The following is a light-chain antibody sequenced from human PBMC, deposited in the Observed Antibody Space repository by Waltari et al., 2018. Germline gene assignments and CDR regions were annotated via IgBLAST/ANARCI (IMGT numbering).Light chain of an antibody. Sequence: EVVMTQSPATLSMSPGERATLSCRASQSVSNNLAWYQQKPGQAPRLLIYGASTRSTGIPASFSGSGSGTEFTLTISSLQSEDFAVYYCQRHNDWPWTFGQGTKVEIK. J-gene: IGKJ1*01. CDR2: GAS. CDR1: QSVSNN. CDR3: QRHNDWPWT. V-gene: IGKV3-15*01.